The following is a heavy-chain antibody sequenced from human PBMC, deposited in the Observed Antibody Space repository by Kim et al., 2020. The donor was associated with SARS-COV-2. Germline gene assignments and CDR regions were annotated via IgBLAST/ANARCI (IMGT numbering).Heavy chain of an antibody. D-gene: IGHD6-6*01. CDR3: AREAYSGSSGYYYYYGMDV. CDR1: GGSISSSSYY. J-gene: IGHJ6*02. Sequence: SETLSLTCTVSGGSISSSSYYWGWIRQPPGKGLEWIGSIYYSGSTYYNPSLKSRVTISVDTSKNQFSLKLSSVTAADTAVYYCAREAYSGSSGYYYYYGMDVGPQGPTLTVPS. CDR2: IYYSGST. V-gene: IGHV4-39*07.